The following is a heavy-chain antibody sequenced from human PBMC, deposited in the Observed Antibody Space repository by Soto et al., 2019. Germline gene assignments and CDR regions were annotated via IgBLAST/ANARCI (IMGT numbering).Heavy chain of an antibody. V-gene: IGHV1-8*01. CDR3: ARALYSSVRFDP. Sequence: QVQLVQSGAEVKKPGASVKVSCKASGYTFTSYDINWVRQATGQGLEWMGWMNPNSGNTGYAQKFQGXVAXXRXPSISTAYMELSSLRSEDTAVYYCARALYSSVRFDPWGQGTLVTVSS. CDR1: GYTFTSYD. J-gene: IGHJ5*02. D-gene: IGHD6-25*01. CDR2: MNPNSGNT.